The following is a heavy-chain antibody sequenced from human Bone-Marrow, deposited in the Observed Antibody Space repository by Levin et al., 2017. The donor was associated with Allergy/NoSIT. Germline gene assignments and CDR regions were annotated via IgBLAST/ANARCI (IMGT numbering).Heavy chain of an antibody. V-gene: IGHV4-59*08. CDR1: GGSISSYY. D-gene: IGHD1-26*01. J-gene: IGHJ4*02. CDR3: ARHRASSGSRPDYFDY. CDR2: IYYSGST. Sequence: SQTLSLTCTVSGGSISSYYWSWIRQPPGKGLEWIGYIYYSGSTNYNPSLKSRVTISVDTSKNQFSLKLTSVTAADTAVQYCARHRASSGSRPDYFDYWGQGTLVTVSS.